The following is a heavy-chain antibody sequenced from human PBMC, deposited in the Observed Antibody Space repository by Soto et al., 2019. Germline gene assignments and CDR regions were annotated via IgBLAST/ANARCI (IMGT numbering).Heavy chain of an antibody. CDR1: GFTFSNYY. Sequence: QVQLVESGGGLVKPGGSLRLSCAASGFTFSNYYMSWVRQAPGKGLEWVSYISSIGTNRYYAESVEGRFTISRDNAKKSLYLQMNSLRAEDTAVYYCARDREHSPYGLDVWGQGTTVTVSS. CDR3: ARDREHSPYGLDV. V-gene: IGHV3-11*01. CDR2: ISSIGTNR. J-gene: IGHJ6*02. D-gene: IGHD1-1*01.